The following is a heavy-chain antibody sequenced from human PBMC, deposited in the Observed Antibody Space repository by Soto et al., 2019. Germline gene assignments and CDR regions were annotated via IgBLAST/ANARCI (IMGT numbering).Heavy chain of an antibody. CDR2: INHSGTT. CDR3: ARGWRLEP. V-gene: IGHV4-34*01. J-gene: IGHJ5*02. Sequence: PSETLSLTCGVYGGSFSGYQWHWIRQSPGQGLEWIGEINHSGTTKYNPSLESRINLSLDTSKKQLSLKMFSVTAAYTAIYYCARGWRLEPWGQGNQVT. CDR1: GGSFSGYQ. D-gene: IGHD1-1*01.